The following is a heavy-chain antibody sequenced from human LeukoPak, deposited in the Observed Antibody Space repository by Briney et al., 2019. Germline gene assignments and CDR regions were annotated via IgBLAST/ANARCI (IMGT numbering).Heavy chain of an antibody. CDR1: GGSITDATYY. CDR2: IYYSGRT. V-gene: IGHV4-39*07. Sequence: SETLSFTSTVSGGSITDATYYWGWIRQPPGKGLEWIGNIYYSGRTYYNPSLKSRVTISADTSKNHFSLRVTSVTAADTDVYYCARSRDNWFDPWGQGTLVTVSS. J-gene: IGHJ5*02. CDR3: ARSRDNWFDP.